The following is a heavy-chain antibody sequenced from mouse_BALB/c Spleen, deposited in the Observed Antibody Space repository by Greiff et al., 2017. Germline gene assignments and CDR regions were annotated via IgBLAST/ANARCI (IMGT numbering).Heavy chain of an antibody. CDR3: ARMTTGDY. CDR1: GYTFTSYW. J-gene: IGHJ4*01. CDR2: IDPSDSYT. Sequence: QVQLQQPGAELVKPGASVKMSCKASGYTFTSYWMHWVKQRPGQGLEWIGTIDPSDSYTSYNQKFKGKATLTVDTSSSTAYMQLSSLTSEDSAVYYCARMTTGDYWGQGTSVTVSS. V-gene: IGHV1S127*01.